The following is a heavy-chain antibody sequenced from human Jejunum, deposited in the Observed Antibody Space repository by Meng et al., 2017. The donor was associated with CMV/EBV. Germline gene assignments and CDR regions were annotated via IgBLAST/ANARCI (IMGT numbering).Heavy chain of an antibody. CDR2: ISGNSNYL. J-gene: IGHJ3*01. D-gene: IGHD2-21*01. Sequence: GFALSSWNMNWGRQAPGKGLEWVSSISGNSNYLYYADSLKGRFTISRDNAKNSLYLQMDSLRAEDTAVYYCAKDLYYGDPAAFPLWGQGTMVTVSS. V-gene: IGHV3-21*01. CDR1: GFALSSWN. CDR3: AKDLYYGDPAAFPL.